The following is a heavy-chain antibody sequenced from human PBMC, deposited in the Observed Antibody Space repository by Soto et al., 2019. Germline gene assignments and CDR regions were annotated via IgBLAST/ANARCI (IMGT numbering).Heavy chain of an antibody. CDR3: ETRAFSPGAP. CDR2: IYSGGST. CDR1: GFTFSSND. V-gene: IGHV3-53*01. Sequence: EVQLVESGGGLIQPGGSLRLSCAASGFTFSSNDMKWVRQAPGKGLEWVSLIYSGGSTYYADSVKGRFTISRDNAKNTLYLQMSSLRAVDTAVYFSETRAFSPGAPWGQGTMVTVSS. D-gene: IGHD3-10*01. J-gene: IGHJ3*01.